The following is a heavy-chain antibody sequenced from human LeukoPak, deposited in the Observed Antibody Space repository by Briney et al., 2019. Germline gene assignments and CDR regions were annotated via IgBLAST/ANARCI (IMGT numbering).Heavy chain of an antibody. D-gene: IGHD1-7*01. CDR3: ARDITGTTSDY. CDR2: INPNSGGT. Sequence: ASLRVSCKASVYTFTGSYMHWVRQAPGQGLEWMGWINPNSGGTNYAQKFQGRVTMTRDTSISTAYMELSRLRSDDTAVYYCARDITGTTSDYWGQGTLVTVSS. J-gene: IGHJ4*02. CDR1: VYTFTGSY. V-gene: IGHV1-2*02.